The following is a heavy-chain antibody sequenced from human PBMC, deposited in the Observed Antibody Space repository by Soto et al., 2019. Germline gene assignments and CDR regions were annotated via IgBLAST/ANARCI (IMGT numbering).Heavy chain of an antibody. D-gene: IGHD6-13*01. CDR1: GYTFSNYG. CDR3: ARGTAAAGPFDY. Sequence: SVKVSCKTSGYTFSNYGITWVPPAPGQGLEWMGGLIPIFGTANYAQKFQGRVTITADKSTSTAYMELSSLRSEDTAVYYCARGTAAAGPFDYWGQGTLVTVSS. V-gene: IGHV1-69*06. J-gene: IGHJ4*02. CDR2: LIPIFGTA.